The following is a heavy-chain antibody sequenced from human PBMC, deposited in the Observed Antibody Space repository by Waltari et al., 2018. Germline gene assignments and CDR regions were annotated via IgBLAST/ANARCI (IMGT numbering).Heavy chain of an antibody. Sequence: QVQLVQSGAEVKKPGASVKVSCKASGYTFTGYYMHWVRQAPGQGLEWMGWINPNSCGTNYAQKFQGRVTMTRDTSISTAYMELSRLRSDDTAVYYCARAIQDIVVVPAATNWFDPWGQGTLVTVSS. V-gene: IGHV1-2*02. CDR2: INPNSCGT. J-gene: IGHJ5*02. D-gene: IGHD2-2*01. CDR1: GYTFTGYY. CDR3: ARAIQDIVVVPAATNWFDP.